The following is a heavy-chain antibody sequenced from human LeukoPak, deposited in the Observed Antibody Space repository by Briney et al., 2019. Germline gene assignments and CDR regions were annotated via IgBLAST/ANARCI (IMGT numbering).Heavy chain of an antibody. Sequence: GASMKVSCKASGYTFTNYYMVWVRQAPGQGLEWMGIINPSSGTTNYAQKFQGRVTMTRDMSTSTVYMELSSLRSEDTAVYYCARGPHKRTYDRDNWFDPWGQGTLVTVSS. CDR1: GYTFTNYY. CDR3: ARGPHKRTYDRDNWFDP. CDR2: INPSSGTT. D-gene: IGHD3-3*01. V-gene: IGHV1-46*01. J-gene: IGHJ5*02.